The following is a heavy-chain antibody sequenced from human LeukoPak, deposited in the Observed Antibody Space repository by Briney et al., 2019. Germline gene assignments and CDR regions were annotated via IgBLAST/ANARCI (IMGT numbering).Heavy chain of an antibody. J-gene: IGHJ4*02. CDR3: ARQHSSSWYYFDY. V-gene: IGHV5-51*01. CDR2: IYPGDSDT. D-gene: IGHD6-13*01. CDR1: GYSFTSYW. Sequence: GESLKISCKGSGYSFTSYWIGWVRQMPGKGLEWMGIIYPGDSDTRYSPSFQGQVTISADKSISTAYLQWSSLKASGTAMYYCARQHSSSWYYFDYWGQGTLVTVSS.